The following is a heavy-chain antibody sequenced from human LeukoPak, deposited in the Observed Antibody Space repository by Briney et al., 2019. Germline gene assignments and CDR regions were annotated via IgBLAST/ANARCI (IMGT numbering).Heavy chain of an antibody. D-gene: IGHD5-12*01. V-gene: IGHV3-43D*03. Sequence: PWGSLRLSCAASGFTFDDYAMHWVRQAPGKGLEWVSLISWDGGSTYYADSVKGRFTISRDNSKNSLYLQMNSLRAEDTALYYCAKGGGYDFSDRWVCDYWGQGTLVTVSS. CDR2: ISWDGGST. CDR3: AKGGGYDFSDRWVCDY. CDR1: GFTFDDYA. J-gene: IGHJ4*02.